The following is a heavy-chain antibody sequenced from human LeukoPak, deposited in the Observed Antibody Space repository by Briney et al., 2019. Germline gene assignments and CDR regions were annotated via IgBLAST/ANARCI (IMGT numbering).Heavy chain of an antibody. Sequence: ASVKVSCTASGYTFTKYVVHWVRQAPGQRPEWMGWINADNGDTKYSQNFQDRVTITRDTSANTAYMELSSLTSEDTALYYCARDDCGDTCYPGGYWGQGTLVTVSS. J-gene: IGHJ4*02. V-gene: IGHV1-3*01. D-gene: IGHD2-21*01. CDR3: ARDDCGDTCYPGGY. CDR1: GYTFTKYV. CDR2: INADNGDT.